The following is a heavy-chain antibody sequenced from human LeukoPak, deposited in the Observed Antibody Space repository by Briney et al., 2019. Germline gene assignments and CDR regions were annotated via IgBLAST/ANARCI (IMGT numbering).Heavy chain of an antibody. J-gene: IGHJ3*02. Sequence: SETLSLTCAVSGGSIVSYYWSWIRQPPGKGLEWIGYIYYSGSTNYNPSLKSRVTISVDTSKNQFSLKLSSVTAADTAVYYCARSRSSVWYSQSVFDIWGQGTMVTVSS. CDR2: IYYSGST. CDR3: ARSRSSVWYSQSVFDI. V-gene: IGHV4-59*01. D-gene: IGHD6-19*01. CDR1: GGSIVSYY.